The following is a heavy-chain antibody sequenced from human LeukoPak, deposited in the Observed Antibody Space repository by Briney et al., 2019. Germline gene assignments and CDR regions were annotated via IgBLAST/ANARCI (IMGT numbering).Heavy chain of an antibody. J-gene: IGHJ6*03. Sequence: GGSLRLSCAASGFTFGTYGMHWVRQAPGKGLEWVTFILYDGDKKYYADSVKGRFTISRDNSKNTLYLQMNSLRTEDTAVYYCAKDPYSNYRSYYSYMYVWGTGTTVTVSS. CDR1: GFTFGTYG. D-gene: IGHD4-11*01. V-gene: IGHV3-30*02. CDR2: ILYDGDKK. CDR3: AKDPYSNYRSYYSYMYV.